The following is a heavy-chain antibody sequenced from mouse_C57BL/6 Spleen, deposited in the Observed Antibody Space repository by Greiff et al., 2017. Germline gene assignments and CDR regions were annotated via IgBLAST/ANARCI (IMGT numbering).Heavy chain of an antibody. V-gene: IGHV1-82*01. CDR1: GYAFSSSW. Sequence: QVQLQQSGPELVKPGASVKISCKASGYAFSSSWMNWVKQRPGKGLEWIGRIYPGDGDTNYNGKFKGKATLTADKASSTAYMQLSSLTSEDSAVYFCARGQDRYYAMDYWGQGTSVTVSS. CDR2: IYPGDGDT. CDR3: ARGQDRYYAMDY. D-gene: IGHD6-1*01. J-gene: IGHJ4*01.